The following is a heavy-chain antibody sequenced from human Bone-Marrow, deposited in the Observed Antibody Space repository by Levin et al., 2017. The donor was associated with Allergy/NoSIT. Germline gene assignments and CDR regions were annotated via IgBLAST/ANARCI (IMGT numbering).Heavy chain of an antibody. D-gene: IGHD3-3*01. CDR1: GFTFSRYW. V-gene: IGHV3-74*01. J-gene: IGHJ5*02. CDR3: VRDDYDSWSGYLGWFDP. Sequence: GESLKISCAASGFTFSRYWMHWVRQAPGKGLVWVSRMNSDGSNINYADSVKGRFTISRDNAKNTLYLQMNNLRAEDTAVYYCVRDDYDSWSGYLGWFDPWGQGTLVTVSS. CDR2: MNSDGSNI.